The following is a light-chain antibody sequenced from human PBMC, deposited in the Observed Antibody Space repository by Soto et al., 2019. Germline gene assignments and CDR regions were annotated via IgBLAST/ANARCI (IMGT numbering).Light chain of an antibody. V-gene: IGLV4-69*01. Sequence: QLVLTQSPSASASLGASVKLTCTLSSGHDSYAIAWHQQQPEKGPRYLMKVNSDGSHIKGYGIPDRFSGSSSGTDRYLTISSLQSEDEADYYCQTWATDIRLFXAGTKLTVL. CDR1: SGHDSYA. J-gene: IGLJ1*01. CDR2: VNSDGSH. CDR3: QTWATDIRL.